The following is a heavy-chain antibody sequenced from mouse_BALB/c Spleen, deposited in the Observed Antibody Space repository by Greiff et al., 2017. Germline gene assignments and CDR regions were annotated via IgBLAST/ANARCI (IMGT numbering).Heavy chain of an antibody. Sequence: EVQVVESGGDLVKPGGSLKLSCAASGFTFSSYGMSWVRQTPDQRLEWVATISSGGSYTYYPDSVQGRCTISRDNAKNTLYLQMSSLKSEDTAMYYCARQGTTVVAYYFDYWGQGTTLTVSS. CDR1: GFTFSSYG. V-gene: IGHV5-6*01. D-gene: IGHD1-1*01. CDR3: ARQGTTVVAYYFDY. CDR2: ISSGGSYT. J-gene: IGHJ2*01.